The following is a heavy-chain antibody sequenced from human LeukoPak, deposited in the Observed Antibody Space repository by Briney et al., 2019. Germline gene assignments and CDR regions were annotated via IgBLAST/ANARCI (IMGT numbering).Heavy chain of an antibody. J-gene: IGHJ5*02. D-gene: IGHD2-2*01. V-gene: IGHV4-59*10. CDR3: ARRPYCSGTSCYFDH. CDR1: GGSITTNY. CDR2: IHYSGNT. Sequence: PSETLTLTCAVYGGSITTNYWSWIRQPAGKGLEWIGSIHYSGNTNYKPSLKSRVIISVDTSKSQFSLKLSSVTAADTALYYCARRPYCSGTSCYFDHWGQGTLVTVSS.